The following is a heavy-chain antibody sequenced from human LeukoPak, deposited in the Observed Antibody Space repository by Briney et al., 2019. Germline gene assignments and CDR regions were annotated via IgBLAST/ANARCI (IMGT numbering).Heavy chain of an antibody. CDR2: IINSGGST. CDR3: AKDIYGDYGGLDY. D-gene: IGHD4-17*01. V-gene: IGHV3-23*01. Sequence: GGSLRLSCAAPGFTFSTYAMNWVRQAPGKGLEWVSTIINSGGSTYYADSVKGRFTISRDNSKNTLYLQMNSLRAEDTAVYYCAKDIYGDYGGLDYWGQGTLVTVSS. CDR1: GFTFSTYA. J-gene: IGHJ4*02.